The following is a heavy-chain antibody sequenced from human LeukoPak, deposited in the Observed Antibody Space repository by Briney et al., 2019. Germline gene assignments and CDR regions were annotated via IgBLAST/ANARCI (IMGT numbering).Heavy chain of an antibody. J-gene: IGHJ6*02. V-gene: IGHV3-74*01. Sequence: GGSLRLSCAASGFAFSNFLMHWVRQAPGKGLVWVSRVSSDGITTTYADSVRGRFTISRDNAKNTLYLQMNSLRVDDTAVYYCVRDPCSGGSCRVMDVWGLGTTVTVSS. D-gene: IGHD2-15*01. CDR1: GFAFSNFL. CDR2: VSSDGITT. CDR3: VRDPCSGGSCRVMDV.